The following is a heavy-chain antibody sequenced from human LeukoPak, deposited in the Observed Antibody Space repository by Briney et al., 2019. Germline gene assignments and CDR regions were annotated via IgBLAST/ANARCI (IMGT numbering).Heavy chain of an antibody. CDR1: GGSVSSGSYY. CDR3: ARDLLTGYPTRFDP. V-gene: IGHV4-61*01. CDR2: IYYSGGT. J-gene: IGHJ5*02. D-gene: IGHD3-9*01. Sequence: SETLSLTCTVSGGSVSSGSYYWSWIRQPPGKGLEWIGYIYYSGGTNYNPSLKSRVTISVDTSKNQFSLKLSSVTAADTAVYYCARDLLTGYPTRFDPWGQGTLVTVSS.